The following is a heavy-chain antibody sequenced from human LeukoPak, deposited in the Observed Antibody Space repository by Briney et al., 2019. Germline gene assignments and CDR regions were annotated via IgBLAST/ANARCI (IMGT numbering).Heavy chain of an antibody. J-gene: IGHJ4*02. D-gene: IGHD3-22*01. CDR1: GFTFSSYS. Sequence: GGSLRLSCAASGFTFSSYSMNWVRQAPGKGLEWVASIKEDGSEKYYVDSVKGRFTISRDNAKYSLYLQMNSLRAEDTAVYYCARVRYYYDSSGYYGLYFDYWGQGTLVTVSS. CDR2: IKEDGSEK. V-gene: IGHV3-7*01. CDR3: ARVRYYYDSSGYYGLYFDY.